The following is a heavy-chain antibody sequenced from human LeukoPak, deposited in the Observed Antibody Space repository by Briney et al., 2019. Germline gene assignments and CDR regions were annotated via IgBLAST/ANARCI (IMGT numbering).Heavy chain of an antibody. V-gene: IGHV4-59*01. CDR3: ARDIPDTGGNKQWLVPRPPYAFDI. CDR2: IYYSGST. J-gene: IGHJ3*02. Sequence: SETLSLTCGVSGGAITNYYWNWIRQAPGKGLEWIGYIYYSGSTNYNPSLKSRVTISVDTSKNQFSLKLSSVTAADTAVYYCARDIPDTGGNKQWLVPRPPYAFDIWGQGTMVTVSS. CDR1: GGAITNYY. D-gene: IGHD6-19*01.